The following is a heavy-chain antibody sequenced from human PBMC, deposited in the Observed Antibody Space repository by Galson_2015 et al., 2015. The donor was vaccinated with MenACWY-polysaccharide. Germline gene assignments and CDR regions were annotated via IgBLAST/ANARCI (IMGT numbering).Heavy chain of an antibody. CDR3: TTVASYNGVCCPDY. CDR2: VKSRTDGGAT. V-gene: IGHV3-15*01. D-gene: IGHD2-8*01. Sequence: SLRLSCATSGFIFSGAWMSWVRQAPGKGLEWIGRVKSRTDGGATDYAAPVKGRFTISRDDSKNNLYVQMNSLKTEDTAVYYCTTVASYNGVCCPDYWGQGTLVTVSS. CDR1: GFIFSGAW. J-gene: IGHJ4*02.